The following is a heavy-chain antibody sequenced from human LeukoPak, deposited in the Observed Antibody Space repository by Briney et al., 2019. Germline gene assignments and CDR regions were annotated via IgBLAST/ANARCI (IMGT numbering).Heavy chain of an antibody. V-gene: IGHV1-8*03. Sequence: GAAVKVSCKASGYSFTTFAINWVRQAPGQGLEWMGWMNPNTGKTGYAQRFQGRVTITGNTSISTVDMELSSLTSDDTAVYYCARGPLIGEHYHYYMDGWGKGTTVTVS. D-gene: IGHD3-3*01. CDR2: MNPNTGKT. CDR1: GYSFTTFA. J-gene: IGHJ6*03. CDR3: ARGPLIGEHYHYYMDG.